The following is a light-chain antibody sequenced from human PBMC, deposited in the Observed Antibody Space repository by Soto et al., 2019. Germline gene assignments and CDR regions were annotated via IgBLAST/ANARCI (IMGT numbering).Light chain of an antibody. Sequence: QSALTQPASVSGSPGQSITISSTGTSSDVGGYNYVSWYQQHPGKAPKLMIYEVTNRPSGVSNRFSGSKSGNTASLTISGLQTEDEADYYCQSYDRSLSGTVLGGGTKLTVL. V-gene: IGLV2-14*01. CDR2: EVT. CDR3: QSYDRSLSGTV. J-gene: IGLJ3*02. CDR1: SSDVGGYNY.